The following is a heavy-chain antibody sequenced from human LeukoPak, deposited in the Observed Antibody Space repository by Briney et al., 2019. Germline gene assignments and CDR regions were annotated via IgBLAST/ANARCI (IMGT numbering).Heavy chain of an antibody. CDR3: ATPQVSGWNFDY. CDR1: GYRFTSYW. D-gene: IGHD6-19*01. J-gene: IGHJ4*02. Sequence: PGESLKISCKGSGYRFTSYWIAWVRQMPGKGLEWMGSIYPGDFDTRYSPSFQGQVTISADKSITTAYLQWSSLKASDTAMYYCATPQVSGWNFDYWGQGTLVTVSS. CDR2: IYPGDFDT. V-gene: IGHV5-51*01.